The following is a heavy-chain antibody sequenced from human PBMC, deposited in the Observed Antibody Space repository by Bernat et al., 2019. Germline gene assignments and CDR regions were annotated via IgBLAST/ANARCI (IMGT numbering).Heavy chain of an antibody. CDR2: ISGDGGST. J-gene: IGHJ4*02. CDR3: AKDKARATAIEFDY. V-gene: IGHV3-43*02. Sequence: EVQLVESGGGVVQPGGALRLSCAASGFTFDDYAMHWVRQAPGKGLEWVSLISGDGGSTYYADAVKCRFTISRDNSKNSLYLQMNSLRTEDTALYYCAKDKARATAIEFDYWGQGTLVTVSS. CDR1: GFTFDDYA. D-gene: IGHD2-21*02.